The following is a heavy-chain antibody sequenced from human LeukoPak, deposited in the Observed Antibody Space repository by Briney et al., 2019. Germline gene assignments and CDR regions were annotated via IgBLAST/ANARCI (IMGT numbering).Heavy chain of an antibody. CDR1: GFTFSSYW. Sequence: PGGSLRLSCAASGFTFSSYWMSWVRQAPGKGLEWVANIKQDGSEKYYVDSVKGRFTISRDNAKNSLYLQMNSLRAEDTAVYYCARAYWYYDFWSGYCLYFDYWGQGTLVTVSS. J-gene: IGHJ4*02. CDR2: IKQDGSEK. CDR3: ARAYWYYDFWSGYCLYFDY. V-gene: IGHV3-7*04. D-gene: IGHD3-3*01.